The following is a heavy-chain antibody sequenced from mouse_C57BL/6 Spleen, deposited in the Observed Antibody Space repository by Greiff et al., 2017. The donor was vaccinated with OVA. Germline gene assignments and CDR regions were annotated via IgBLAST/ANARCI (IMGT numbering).Heavy chain of an antibody. CDR3: AREGDYYGRRSHWYFDV. J-gene: IGHJ1*03. V-gene: IGHV5-16*01. CDR1: GFTFSDYY. D-gene: IGHD1-1*01. Sequence: EVQLVESEGGLVQPGSSMKLSCTASGFTFSDYYMAWVRQVPEKGLEWVANINYDGSSTYYLDSLKSRFIISRDNAKNILYLQMSSLKSEDTATYYCAREGDYYGRRSHWYFDVWGTGTTVTVSS. CDR2: INYDGSST.